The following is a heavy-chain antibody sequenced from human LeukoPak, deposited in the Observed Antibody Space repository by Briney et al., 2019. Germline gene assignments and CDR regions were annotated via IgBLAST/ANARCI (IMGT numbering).Heavy chain of an antibody. D-gene: IGHD3-10*01. CDR2: IYSTGST. CDR1: GDSIITYY. J-gene: IGHJ4*02. Sequence: SETLSLTCSVSGDSIITYYWSWIRQPAGEGLEWIGRIYSTGSTNYNPSLKSRVTMSVDTSKNQFSLKLSSVTAADPAVYYCARDAGNYRSGGLDYWGQGTLVTVSS. CDR3: ARDAGNYRSGGLDY. V-gene: IGHV4-4*07.